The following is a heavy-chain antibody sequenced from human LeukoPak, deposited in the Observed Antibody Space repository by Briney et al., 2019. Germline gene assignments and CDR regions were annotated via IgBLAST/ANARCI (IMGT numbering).Heavy chain of an antibody. CDR2: IRYDGSNK. CDR1: GLTFSSYG. J-gene: IGHJ4*02. CDR3: AKDRLPDY. Sequence: GGSLRLSCAASGLTFSSYGMHWVRQAPGKGLEWVAFIRYDGSNKYYADSVKGRFTISRDNSKNTLYLQMNSLRAEDTAVYYCAKDRLPDYWGQGTLVTVSS. D-gene: IGHD5-18*01. V-gene: IGHV3-30*02.